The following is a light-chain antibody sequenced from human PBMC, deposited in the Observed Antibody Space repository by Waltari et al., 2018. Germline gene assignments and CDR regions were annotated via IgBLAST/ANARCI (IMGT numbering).Light chain of an antibody. CDR3: LSAYSGGSQGV. CDR2: KDT. V-gene: IGLV3-25*03. J-gene: IGLJ2*01. CDR1: ALPKQY. Sequence: SYELTQPPSVSVSPGQTAKIPCSGDALPKQYTYWYQQKPGQAPLLVIYKDTERPSGIPERVSGSSSGTTVTLTISGGQAEDEADYYCLSAYSGGSQGVFGGGTKLTVL.